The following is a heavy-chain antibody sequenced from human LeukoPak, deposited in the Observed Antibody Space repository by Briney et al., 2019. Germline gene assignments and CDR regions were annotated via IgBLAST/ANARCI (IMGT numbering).Heavy chain of an antibody. J-gene: IGHJ4*02. CDR1: GGTFSGYY. CDR2: INHSGST. D-gene: IGHD6-6*01. Sequence: MSSETLSLTCAVYGGTFSGYYWSWLRQPPGKGLEWLGEINHSGSTNYTPSLKSRVTISVDTSKNQFSLRLTSVTAADTAIYYCARVRWDSSSSEDYWSQGTLVTVSS. V-gene: IGHV4-34*01. CDR3: ARVRWDSSSSEDY.